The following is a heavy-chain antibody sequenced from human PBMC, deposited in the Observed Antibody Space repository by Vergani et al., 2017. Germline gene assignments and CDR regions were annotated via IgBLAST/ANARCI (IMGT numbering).Heavy chain of an antibody. V-gene: IGHV3-30*18. D-gene: IGHD3-9*01. J-gene: IGHJ6*02. CDR1: GFTFSSYG. CDR2: ISYDGSNK. Sequence: QVQLVESGGGVVQPGRSLRLSCAASGFTFSSYGMHWVRQAPGKGLEWVAVISYDGSNKYYADSVKGRFTISRDNSKNTLYLQMNSLRAEDTAVYYCAKDMLRYFDWLYGEYYGMDVWGQGATVTVSS. CDR3: AKDMLRYFDWLYGEYYGMDV.